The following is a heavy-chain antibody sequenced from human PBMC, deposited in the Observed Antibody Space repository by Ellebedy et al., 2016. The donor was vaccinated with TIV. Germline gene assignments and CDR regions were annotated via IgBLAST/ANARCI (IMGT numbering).Heavy chain of an antibody. V-gene: IGHV1-3*01. D-gene: IGHD6-13*01. CDR2: INAGNGNT. Sequence: ASVKVSXKASGYTFTSYAMHWVRQAPGQRLEWMGWINAGNGNTKYSQKFQGRVTITRDTSASTAYMELSSLRSEDTAVYYCANSSWYGNDAFDIWGQGTMVTVSS. CDR3: ANSSWYGNDAFDI. J-gene: IGHJ3*02. CDR1: GYTFTSYA.